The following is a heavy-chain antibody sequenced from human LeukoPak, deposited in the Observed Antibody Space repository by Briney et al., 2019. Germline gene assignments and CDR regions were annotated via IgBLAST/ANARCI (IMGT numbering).Heavy chain of an antibody. J-gene: IGHJ5*02. CDR1: GYTFADYY. V-gene: IGHV1-2*02. CDR3: ARVSTSGYRDWLDP. CDR2: IYPKSGGT. Sequence: ASVTVSCKASGYTFADYYIHWVRQAPGQGLEWMGWIYPKSGGTNSAQKFQGRVNMTRDTSISTAYMELSRLKFDDTAVYYCARVSTSGYRDWLDPWGQGTLVTVSS. D-gene: IGHD3-9*01.